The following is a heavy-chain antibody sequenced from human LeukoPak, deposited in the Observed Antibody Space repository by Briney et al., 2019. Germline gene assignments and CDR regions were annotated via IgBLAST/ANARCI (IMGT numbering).Heavy chain of an antibody. CDR2: INWNGGST. J-gene: IGHJ4*02. CDR1: GFTFDDYG. Sequence: PGGSLRLSCAASGFTFDDYGMSWVRQAPGKGLEWVSGINWNGGSTGYADSVKGRFTISRDNAKNSLYLQMNSLRAEDTALYYCARDGYYYDSSGQHSSYYFDYWGQGTLVTVSS. CDR3: ARDGYYYDSSGQHSSYYFDY. V-gene: IGHV3-20*04. D-gene: IGHD3-22*01.